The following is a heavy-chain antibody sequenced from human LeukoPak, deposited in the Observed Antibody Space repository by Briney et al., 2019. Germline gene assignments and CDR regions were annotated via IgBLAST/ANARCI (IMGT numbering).Heavy chain of an antibody. CDR2: ISSSSSYT. V-gene: IGHV3-11*06. CDR1: GFTFSDYY. J-gene: IGHJ4*02. Sequence: GGSLRLSCAASGFTFSDYYMSWIRQAPGKGLEWVSYISSSSSYTNYADSVKGRFTISRDNAKNSPYLQMNSLRAEDTAVYYCARDRDGDLYFDYWGQGTLVTVSS. CDR3: ARDRDGDLYFDY. D-gene: IGHD4-17*01.